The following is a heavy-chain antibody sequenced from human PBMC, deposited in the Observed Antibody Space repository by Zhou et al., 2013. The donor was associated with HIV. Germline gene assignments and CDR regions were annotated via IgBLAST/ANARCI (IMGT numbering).Heavy chain of an antibody. CDR1: GGTFSSYA. Sequence: QVQLVQSGAEVKKPGSSVKVSCKASGGTFSSYAISWVRQAPGQGLEWMGRIIPILGIANYAQKFQGRVTITADKSTSTAYMELSSLRSEDTAVYYCARAPAEDGTIPYYMDVWGKGTTVTVSS. J-gene: IGHJ6*03. CDR2: IIPILGIA. D-gene: IGHD1-1*01. V-gene: IGHV1-69*04. CDR3: ARAPAEDGTIPYYMDV.